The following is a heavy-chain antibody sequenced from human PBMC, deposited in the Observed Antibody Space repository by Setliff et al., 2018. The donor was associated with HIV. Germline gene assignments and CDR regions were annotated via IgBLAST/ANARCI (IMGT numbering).Heavy chain of an antibody. V-gene: IGHV4-34*01. CDR3: ARGHGVYSGSYLAVYFDY. CDR1: GGSFSGYY. CDR2: INHSGST. D-gene: IGHD1-26*01. Sequence: SETLSLTCAVYGGSFSGYYWSWIRQPPGKGLEWIGEINHSGSTNYKPSLKSRVTISVDMSKNQVSLKVSSGTAADTAVYYCARGHGVYSGSYLAVYFDYWGQGTLVTVSS. J-gene: IGHJ4*02.